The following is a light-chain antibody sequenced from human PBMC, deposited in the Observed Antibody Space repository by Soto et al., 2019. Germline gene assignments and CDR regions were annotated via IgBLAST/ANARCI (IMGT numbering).Light chain of an antibody. CDR1: SSNIGSDT. J-gene: IGLJ1*01. V-gene: IGLV1-44*01. CDR3: AAWDDSLNGYV. Sequence: QSVPTQPPSASGTPGQRVTISCSGSSSNIGSDTVSWYQQLPGTAPKLLIYSNNQRPSGVPDRFSGSKSGTSASLAISGLQSEDEADYYCAAWDDSLNGYVFGTGTKLTVL. CDR2: SNN.